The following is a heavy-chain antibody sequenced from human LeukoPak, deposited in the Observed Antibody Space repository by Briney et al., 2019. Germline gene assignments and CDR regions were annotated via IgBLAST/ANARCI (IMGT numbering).Heavy chain of an antibody. CDR1: GYILTGYY. J-gene: IGHJ4*02. Sequence: GASVKVSCKSSGYILTGYYMHWVRQPPAQGLEGMGLINPNSGGTNYAQNLQGRGTMTRDTSISTAYMELSRLRSDDTAVYYCARVRCIAAAGKEFDYWGQGTLVTVSS. V-gene: IGHV1-2*02. CDR3: ARVRCIAAAGKEFDY. D-gene: IGHD6-13*01. CDR2: INPNSGGT.